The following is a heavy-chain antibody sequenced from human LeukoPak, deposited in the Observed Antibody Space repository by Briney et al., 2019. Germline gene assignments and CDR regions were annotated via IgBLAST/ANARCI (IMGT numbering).Heavy chain of an antibody. CDR1: GDSISSGSYY. CDR2: IYTSGST. D-gene: IGHD3-10*01. V-gene: IGHV4-61*09. Sequence: SETLSLTCTVSGDSISSGSYYWNWIRQPAGKGLEWIGHIYTSGSTHYNPSLKSRVTISGDTSKNQFSLKLSSVTAADTAVYYCASGPDSYGGPGAVDIWGQGTMVTVSS. CDR3: ASGPDSYGGPGAVDI. J-gene: IGHJ3*02.